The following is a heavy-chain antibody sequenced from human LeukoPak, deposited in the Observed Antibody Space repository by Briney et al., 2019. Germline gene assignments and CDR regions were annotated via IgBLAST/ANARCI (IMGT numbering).Heavy chain of an antibody. CDR1: GGSISSGGYY. V-gene: IGHV4-31*03. D-gene: IGHD6-13*01. J-gene: IGHJ4*02. CDR2: IYYSGST. Sequence: PSETLSRTCTVSGGSISSGGYYWSWIRQPPGKGLEWIGYIYYSGSTYYNPSLKSRVTISVDTSKNQFSLKLSSVTAADTAVYYCARDGRRYSSSWYYFDCWGQGTLVTVSS. CDR3: ARDGRRYSSSWYYFDC.